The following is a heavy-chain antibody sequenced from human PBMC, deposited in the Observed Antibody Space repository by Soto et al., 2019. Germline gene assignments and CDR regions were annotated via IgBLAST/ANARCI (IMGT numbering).Heavy chain of an antibody. J-gene: IGHJ6*02. CDR2: MNPNSGNT. V-gene: IGHV1-8*01. CDR1: CYTFPSYD. CDR3: ASSGYYYYYGMDV. Sequence: XSEEVSFKASCYTFPSYDINWVGQATGQGREWMGWMNPNSGNTGYAQKFQGRVTMTRNTSISTAYMELSSLRSEDTAVYYCASSGYYYYYGMDVWGQGTTVTVSS.